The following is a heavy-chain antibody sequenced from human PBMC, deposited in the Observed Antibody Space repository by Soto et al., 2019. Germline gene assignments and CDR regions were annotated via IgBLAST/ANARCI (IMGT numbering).Heavy chain of an antibody. CDR3: ARGGVATIFGDS. Sequence: PGGSLRLSCAASGLTLSRYSMNWVRQAPGKGLEWLSYIDSSSATIYYADSVKGRFIISRDNAKNSLYLQMNSLRDEDTAVYYCARGGVATIFGDSWGQGTLVTVSS. D-gene: IGHD5-12*01. CDR1: GLTLSRYS. CDR2: IDSSSATI. V-gene: IGHV3-48*02. J-gene: IGHJ4*02.